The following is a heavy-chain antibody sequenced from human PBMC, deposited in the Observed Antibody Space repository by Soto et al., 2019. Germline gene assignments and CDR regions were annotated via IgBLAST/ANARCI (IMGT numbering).Heavy chain of an antibody. V-gene: IGHV3-15*01. Sequence: EVQLVESGGDLVKPGGSLRVSCVASGITFSNAWMSWVRQAPGKGLEWVGRIKSKTDGGTTAYAAPVKGRFIISRDDSKNTLFLQMNFLKTEDTAVYYCTTAYFSFPTGWFGNYYGSSGSYYFDYWGQGTLVTVSS. J-gene: IGHJ4*02. D-gene: IGHD3-22*01. CDR1: GITFSNAW. CDR2: IKSKTDGGTT. CDR3: TTAYFSFPTGWFGNYYGSSGSYYFDY.